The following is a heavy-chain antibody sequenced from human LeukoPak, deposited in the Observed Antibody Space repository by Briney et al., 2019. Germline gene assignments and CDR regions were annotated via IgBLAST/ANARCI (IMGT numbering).Heavy chain of an antibody. V-gene: IGHV3-23*01. CDR1: GFTFSSYD. D-gene: IGHD1-26*01. J-gene: IGHJ4*02. Sequence: GGSLRLSCAASGFTFSSYDMGWVRQAPGKGLEWVSAISGSGGSTYYADSVKGRFTISRDNSRNTLYLQMNSLTAEDTAVYFCAKDQSSGTYYDYWGQGTLVTVSS. CDR3: AKDQSSGTYYDY. CDR2: ISGSGGST.